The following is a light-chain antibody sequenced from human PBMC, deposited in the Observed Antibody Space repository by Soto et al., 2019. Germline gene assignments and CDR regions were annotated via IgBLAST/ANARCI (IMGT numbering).Light chain of an antibody. CDR2: DVS. CDR3: SSYISSSTYV. V-gene: IGLV2-14*01. CDR1: SSDIGRYNY. Sequence: SALTHPASVSGSPGQPITISCTGTSSDIGRYNYVSWYQQYPGKAPKFMIYDVSNRPSGVSNRFSGSKSGNTASLTISGLQAEDEADYYCSSYISSSTYVFGTGTKVTVL. J-gene: IGLJ1*01.